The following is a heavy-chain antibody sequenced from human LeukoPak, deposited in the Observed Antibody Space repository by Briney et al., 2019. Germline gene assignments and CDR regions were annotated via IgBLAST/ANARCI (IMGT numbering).Heavy chain of an antibody. J-gene: IGHJ4*02. V-gene: IGHV4-38-2*01. CDR2: IYYSGST. D-gene: IGHD3-22*01. CDR3: ARLYYYDSSGYRRFFDY. Sequence: SETLSLTCVVSGYSISSGYHWGWIRQPPGKGLEWIGYIYYSGSTYYNPSLKSRVTISVDTSKNQFSLKLSSVTAADTAVYYCARLYYYDSSGYRRFFDYWGQGTLVTVSS. CDR1: GYSISSGYH.